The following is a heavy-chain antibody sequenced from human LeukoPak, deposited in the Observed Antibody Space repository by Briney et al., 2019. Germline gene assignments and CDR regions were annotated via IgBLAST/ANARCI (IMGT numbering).Heavy chain of an antibody. D-gene: IGHD6-25*01. CDR1: GYSISSGYY. V-gene: IGHV4-38-2*02. Sequence: SETLSLTCTVSGYSISSGYYWGWIRQPPGKGLEWIGSIYHSGSTYYNPSLKSRVTISVDTSKNQFSLKLSSVTAADTAVYYCASLSGYRYSEFDYWGQGTLVTVSS. CDR3: ASLSGYRYSEFDY. J-gene: IGHJ4*02. CDR2: IYHSGST.